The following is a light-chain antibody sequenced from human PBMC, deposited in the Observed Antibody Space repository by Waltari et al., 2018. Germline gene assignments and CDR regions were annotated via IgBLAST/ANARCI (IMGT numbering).Light chain of an antibody. Sequence: DIQMTQSPSTLSASVGDRVTITCWASQSISDLLAWYQHKPGKAPNLLIYKASSLGSGVPSRFSGSGSGTEFTLTISSLQPDDSATYYCQQYNPFSGGTFGQGTKVEIK. CDR3: QQYNPFSGGT. CDR2: KAS. CDR1: QSISDL. J-gene: IGKJ1*01. V-gene: IGKV1-5*03.